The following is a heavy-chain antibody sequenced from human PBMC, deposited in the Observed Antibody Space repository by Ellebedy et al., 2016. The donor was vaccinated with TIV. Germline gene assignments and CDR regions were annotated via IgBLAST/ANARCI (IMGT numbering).Heavy chain of an antibody. D-gene: IGHD2-15*01. CDR1: GDSVSSNSAA. CDR3: ARILGGSGDY. J-gene: IGHJ4*01. Sequence: MPSETLSLTCAISGDSVSSNSAAWSRIRQSTSRGLEWQGRTYYRSKWYNDYAVSVKSRVTINPDTSRNQLSLQLNSVTPEDTAVYYCARILGGSGDYWGHGTRVTFSS. CDR2: TYYRSKWYN. V-gene: IGHV6-1*01.